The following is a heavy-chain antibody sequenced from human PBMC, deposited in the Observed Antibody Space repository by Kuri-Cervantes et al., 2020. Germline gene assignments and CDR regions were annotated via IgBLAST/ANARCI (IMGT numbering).Heavy chain of an antibody. D-gene: IGHD6-13*01. CDR2: IKQDGSEK. CDR1: GFTFSSYE. CDR3: ARDGICSSCYYYYYYGMDV. J-gene: IGHJ6*02. V-gene: IGHV3-7*01. Sequence: GGSLRLSCAASGFTFSSYEMNRVRQAPGKGLEWVANIKQDGSEKYYVDSVKGRFTISRENAKNSLYLQMNSLRAEDTAVYYCARDGICSSCYYYYYYGMDVWGQGTTVTVSS.